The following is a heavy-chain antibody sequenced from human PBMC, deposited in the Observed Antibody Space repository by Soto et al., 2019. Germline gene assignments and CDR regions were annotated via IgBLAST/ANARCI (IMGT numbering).Heavy chain of an antibody. CDR2: IWYDGSNK. V-gene: IGHV3-33*01. Sequence: SLRLSCAASGFTFSSYGMHWVRQAPGKGLEWVAVIWYDGSNKYYADSVKGRFTISRDNSKNTLYLQMNSLRAEDTAVYYCARERFAKNSSYYYYCMDVRRQGPTVTV. CDR1: GFTFSSYG. D-gene: IGHD3-3*01. J-gene: IGHJ6*02. CDR3: ARERFAKNSSYYYYCMDV.